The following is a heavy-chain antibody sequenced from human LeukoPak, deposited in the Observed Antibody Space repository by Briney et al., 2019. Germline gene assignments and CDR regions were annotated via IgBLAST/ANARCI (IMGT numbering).Heavy chain of an antibody. CDR2: IKQDGGEN. D-gene: IGHD3-3*01. J-gene: IGHJ4*02. CDR1: GFTFGNSW. Sequence: PGGSLRLSCAASGFTFGNSWMSWVRQAPGKGLEWVANIKQDGGENYSVDSVKGRFTISRDNAKNSLYLQMNSLRAEDTAVYYCARSPRKIFGGPQYYFDYWGQGTLVTVSS. CDR3: ARSPRKIFGGPQYYFDY. V-gene: IGHV3-7*01.